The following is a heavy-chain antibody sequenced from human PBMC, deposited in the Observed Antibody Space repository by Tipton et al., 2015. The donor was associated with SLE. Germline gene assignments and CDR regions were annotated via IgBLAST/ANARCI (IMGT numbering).Heavy chain of an antibody. V-gene: IGHV4-4*08. J-gene: IGHJ4*02. D-gene: IGHD3-10*01. Sequence: TLSLTCSVSGASLSNYYWNWIRQPPGKGLEWIGYIQASGAIAYNPSLKSRLTISVDRSKKQFSLNLRSVTAADTAVYYCARASWDHRGSGSFSDYWGQGKLVTVSS. CDR1: GASLSNYY. CDR3: ARASWDHRGSGSFSDY. CDR2: IQASGAI.